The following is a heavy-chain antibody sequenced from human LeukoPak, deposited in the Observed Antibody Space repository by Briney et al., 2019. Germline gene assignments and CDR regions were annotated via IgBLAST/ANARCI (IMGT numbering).Heavy chain of an antibody. CDR3: ARPRGYSYGTYFDY. V-gene: IGHV5-51*01. D-gene: IGHD5-18*01. CDR1: GYSFTSYW. Sequence: GESLKISCKGSGYSFTSYWIGWVRQVPGEGLEWMGIIYPYDSNTRYSPSFQGQATISADTSVSTAYLQWSSLKASDTAMYYCARPRGYSYGTYFDYWGQGTLVTVSS. J-gene: IGHJ4*02. CDR2: IYPYDSNT.